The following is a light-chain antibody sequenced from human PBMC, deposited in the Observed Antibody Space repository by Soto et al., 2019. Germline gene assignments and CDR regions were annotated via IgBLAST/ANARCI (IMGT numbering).Light chain of an antibody. CDR2: AAS. CDR3: LQHSSYPWT. CDR1: QSISSW. J-gene: IGKJ1*01. V-gene: IGKV1-5*01. Sequence: DIQMTQSPSTLSASVGDRVTITCRASQSISSWLAWYQQKPGKAPKRLIDAASSLQSGVPSRFSGSGSGTDFTLTISSLQPEDFATYYCLQHSSYPWTFGQGTKVDIK.